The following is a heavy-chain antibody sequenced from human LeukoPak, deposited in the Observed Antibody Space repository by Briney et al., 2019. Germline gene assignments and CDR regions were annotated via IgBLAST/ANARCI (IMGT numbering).Heavy chain of an antibody. Sequence: GGPLRLSCAASGFTFSSYAMSWVRQAPGKGLEWVSVIYSGGSTYYADSVRGRFTISRDNSKNTLFLQMNSLRAEDTAEYYCARGDDYGGAWYYFDYWGQGTLVTVSS. CDR2: IYSGGST. CDR3: ARGDDYGGAWYYFDY. V-gene: IGHV3-53*01. D-gene: IGHD4-23*01. J-gene: IGHJ4*02. CDR1: GFTFSSYA.